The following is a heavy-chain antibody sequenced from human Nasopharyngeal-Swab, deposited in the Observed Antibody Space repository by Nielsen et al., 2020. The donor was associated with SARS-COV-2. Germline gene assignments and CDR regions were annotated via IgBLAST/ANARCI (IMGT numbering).Heavy chain of an antibody. D-gene: IGHD6-19*01. V-gene: IGHV3-48*03. J-gene: IGHJ5*02. Sequence: GESLKISCAASGFTFDNYEMNWVRQAPGKGLEWVSYISTSGATIHYAGSVRGRFTISRDNAKKSLYLQMNSLRAEDTAVYYCARASRGWSWGQGTLVTVSS. CDR3: ARASRGWS. CDR1: GFTFDNYE. CDR2: ISTSGATI.